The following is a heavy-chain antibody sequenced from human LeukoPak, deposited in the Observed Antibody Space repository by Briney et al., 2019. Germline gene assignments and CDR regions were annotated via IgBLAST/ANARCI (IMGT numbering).Heavy chain of an antibody. J-gene: IGHJ5*02. CDR1: GGSISSYY. CDR3: ARGGAAAANWSDP. D-gene: IGHD6-13*01. Sequence: SETLSLTCTVSGGSISSYYWSWIRQPPGKGLEWIGYIYYSGSTNYNPSLKSRVTISVDMSKNQFSLKLSSVTAADTAVYYCARGGAAAANWSDPWGQGTLVTVSS. V-gene: IGHV4-59*01. CDR2: IYYSGST.